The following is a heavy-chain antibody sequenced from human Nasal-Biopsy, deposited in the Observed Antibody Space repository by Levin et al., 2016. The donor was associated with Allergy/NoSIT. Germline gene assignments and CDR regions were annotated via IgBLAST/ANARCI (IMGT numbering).Heavy chain of an antibody. V-gene: IGHV3-23*01. CDR1: GFTFYTYA. Sequence: GESLKISCAASGFTFYTYAMSWVRQAPGKGLEWVSGISGSGIDTHYADSVKGRFTISRDNSKNTLYLHMNSLRAEDTAVFYCAFGRDGYTHYFDYWGQGTLVTVSS. CDR2: ISGSGIDT. J-gene: IGHJ4*02. D-gene: IGHD3-16*01. CDR3: AFGRDGYTHYFDY.